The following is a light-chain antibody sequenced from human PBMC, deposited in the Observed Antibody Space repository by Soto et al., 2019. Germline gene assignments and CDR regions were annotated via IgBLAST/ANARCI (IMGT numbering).Light chain of an antibody. CDR1: QSFSSSY. Sequence: EIVLTQSPGTLSLSPGERATLSCRASQSFSSSYLAWYQQKPGQAPRLLIYGASSRATGIPDRFSGSGSGIVVTVTISRLEPDDVAVYYCQRYGTSITFGQGTRLEI. CDR2: GAS. V-gene: IGKV3-20*01. J-gene: IGKJ5*01. CDR3: QRYGTSIT.